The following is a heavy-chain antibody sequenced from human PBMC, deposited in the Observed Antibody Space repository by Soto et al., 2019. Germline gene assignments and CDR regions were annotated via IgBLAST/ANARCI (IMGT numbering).Heavy chain of an antibody. J-gene: IGHJ5*02. Sequence: ASVKVSCKASGYTYTCYYMHWVRQAPGQGLEWMGWINPKGGGTNYAQKFQGWVTRTRDTSISTAYMELSRLRSDDTAVYYCARGGRIGYEKPDIIWFDPWGQGTLVTVSS. CDR3: ARGGRIGYEKPDIIWFDP. CDR1: GYTYTCYY. CDR2: INPKGGGT. V-gene: IGHV1-2*04. D-gene: IGHD5-12*01.